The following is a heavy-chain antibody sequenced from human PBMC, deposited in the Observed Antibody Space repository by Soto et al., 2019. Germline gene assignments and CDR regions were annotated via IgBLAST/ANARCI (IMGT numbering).Heavy chain of an antibody. J-gene: IGHJ6*03. CDR2: IYYSGST. Sequence: QVQLQESGPGLVKPSETLSLTCTVSGGSISSYYWSWIRQPPGKGLEWIGYIYYSGSTNYNPSLKSRVTISVDTSKNQFSLKLSSATAADTAVYYCARDNGAQFSPNYYYYYMDVWGKGTTVTVSS. CDR3: ARDNGAQFSPNYYYYYMDV. D-gene: IGHD2-8*01. CDR1: GGSISSYY. V-gene: IGHV4-59*01.